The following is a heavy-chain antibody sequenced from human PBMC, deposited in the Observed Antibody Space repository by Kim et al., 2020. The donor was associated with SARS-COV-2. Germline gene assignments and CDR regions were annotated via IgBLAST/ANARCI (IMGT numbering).Heavy chain of an antibody. Sequence: SETLSLTCTVSSASISSAFWSWIRQPPGKSLEWIGYIFHDGKTNYNPSLQSRVTVSVDTSKNQFSLNLSSVTAADTAVYYCVRGRGLYDSWGQGTLVTVSS. J-gene: IGHJ4*02. CDR3: VRGRGLYDS. CDR2: IFHDGKT. D-gene: IGHD3-10*01. V-gene: IGHV4-59*12. CDR1: SASISSAF.